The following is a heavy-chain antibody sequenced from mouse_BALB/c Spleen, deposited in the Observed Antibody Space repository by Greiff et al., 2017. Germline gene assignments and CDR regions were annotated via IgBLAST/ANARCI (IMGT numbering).Heavy chain of an antibody. CDR1: GYTFTSYY. J-gene: IGHJ1*01. CDR3: TRGDYRYDIWYFDV. D-gene: IGHD2-14*01. Sequence: QVQLKQSGAELVKPGASVKLSCKASGYTFTSYYMYWVKQRPGQGLEWIGEINPSNGGTNFNEKFKSKATLTVDKSSSTAYMQLSSLTSEDSAVYYCTRGDYRYDIWYFDVWGAGTTVTVSS. V-gene: IGHV1S81*02. CDR2: INPSNGGT.